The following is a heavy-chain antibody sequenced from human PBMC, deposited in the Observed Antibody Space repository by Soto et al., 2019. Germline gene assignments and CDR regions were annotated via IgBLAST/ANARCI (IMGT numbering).Heavy chain of an antibody. CDR1: GDSVSSNSAA. V-gene: IGHV6-1*01. Sequence: SQTLSLTCAISGDSVSSNSAAWNWIRQSPSRGLEWLGRTYYRSKWYNDYAVSVKSRITINPDTSKNQFSLQLNSVTPEDTAVYYCARDHYDFWSGYTLYYFDYWGQGTLVTVSS. CDR3: ARDHYDFWSGYTLYYFDY. CDR2: TYYRSKWYN. J-gene: IGHJ4*02. D-gene: IGHD3-3*01.